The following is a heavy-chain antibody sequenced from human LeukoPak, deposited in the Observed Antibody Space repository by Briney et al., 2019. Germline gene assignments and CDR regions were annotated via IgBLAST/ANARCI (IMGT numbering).Heavy chain of an antibody. CDR3: ASTSLESYYFDY. CDR1: GFTFSSYA. CDR2: ISYDGSNK. Sequence: GGSLRLSCAASGFTFSSYAMSWVRQALGKGLEWVAVISYDGSNKYYADSVKGRFTISRDNSKNTLYLQMNSLRAEDTAVYYCASTSLESYYFDYWGQGTLVTVSS. D-gene: IGHD2-2*01. V-gene: IGHV3-30-3*01. J-gene: IGHJ4*02.